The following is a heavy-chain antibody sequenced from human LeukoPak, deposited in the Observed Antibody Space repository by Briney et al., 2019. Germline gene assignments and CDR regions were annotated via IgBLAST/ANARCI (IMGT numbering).Heavy chain of an antibody. V-gene: IGHV4-59*08. CDR1: GGSISSYY. Sequence: SETLSLTCTVSGGSISSYYWSWIRQPPGKGLEWIGYIYYSGSTNYNPSLKSRVTTSVDTSKNQFSLKLSSVTAADTAVYYCARHTGNDAFDIWGQGTMVTVSS. J-gene: IGHJ3*02. CDR3: ARHTGNDAFDI. CDR2: IYYSGST. D-gene: IGHD4-11*01.